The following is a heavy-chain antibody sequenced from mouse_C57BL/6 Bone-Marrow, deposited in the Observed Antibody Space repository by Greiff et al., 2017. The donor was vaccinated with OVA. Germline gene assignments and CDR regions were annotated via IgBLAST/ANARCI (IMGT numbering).Heavy chain of an antibody. CDR1: GFSLTSYG. V-gene: IGHV2-3*01. CDR3: AKQEYDSFAY. Sequence: VKLMESGPGLVAPSQSLSITCTVSGFSLTSYGVSWVRQPPGKGLEWLGVIWGDGSKNYQSALITRRSNSKDNTKSQVFVKLNRLQTDDTATYYCAKQEYDSFAYWGQGTLVTVSA. CDR2: IWGDGSK. J-gene: IGHJ3*01. D-gene: IGHD2-4*01.